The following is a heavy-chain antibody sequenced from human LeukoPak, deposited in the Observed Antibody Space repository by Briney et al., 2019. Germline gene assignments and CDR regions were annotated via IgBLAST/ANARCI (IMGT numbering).Heavy chain of an antibody. CDR1: GYTFSGYY. CDR3: AKPGGYPTPDY. V-gene: IGHV1-2*02. D-gene: IGHD5-12*01. Sequence: ASVKVSCKASGYTFSGYYIFWVRRAPGQGLEWMGWINPNSGGTNYAPEFQGRLTMTRDTSITTAYMELSTLRSDDTAVYYCAKPGGYPTPDYWGQGTLVTVSS. CDR2: INPNSGGT. J-gene: IGHJ4*02.